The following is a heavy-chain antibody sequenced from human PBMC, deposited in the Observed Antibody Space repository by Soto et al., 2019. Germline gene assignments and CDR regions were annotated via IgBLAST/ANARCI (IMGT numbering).Heavy chain of an antibody. Sequence: EVQLLESGGGLVQPGGSLRLSCAASGFTFSSYAMSWVRQAPGKGLEWVSAISGSGTSTYYTDSVKGRFTISRDNSRNTLYLQMNSLRAEDTAVYYCANSHAARYYFDYWGQGTLVTVSS. CDR3: ANSHAARYYFDY. CDR2: ISGSGTST. J-gene: IGHJ4*02. CDR1: GFTFSSYA. D-gene: IGHD2-15*01. V-gene: IGHV3-23*01.